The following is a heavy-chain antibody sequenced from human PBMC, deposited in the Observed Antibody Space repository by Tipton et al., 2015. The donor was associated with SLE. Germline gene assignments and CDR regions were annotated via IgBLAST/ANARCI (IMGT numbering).Heavy chain of an antibody. CDR3: ARRGSWWYFDL. CDR1: GVSTSSGGYF. CDR2: GHYSGAT. D-gene: IGHD1-26*01. Sequence: TLSLTCTVSGVSTSSGGYFWNWIRHYPGKGLEWIGTGHYSGATYKHSSLKNRITISVDTSKNQFSLKLSSVTAADTAVYYCARRGSWWYFDLWGRGTLVTVSS. J-gene: IGHJ2*01. V-gene: IGHV4-39*07.